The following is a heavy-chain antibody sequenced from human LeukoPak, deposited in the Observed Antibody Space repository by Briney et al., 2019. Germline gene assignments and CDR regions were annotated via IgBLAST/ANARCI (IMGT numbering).Heavy chain of an antibody. V-gene: IGHV4-4*07. D-gene: IGHD3-22*01. Sequence: SETLSLTCTVSGDSINSYHWSWIRQPAGKGLEWIGRIHMSESTNYNPSLRSRVAISMDNSKNQFSLKLKSVTAADTAVYYCARDDSSRDDSGGYHYWGQGTLVTISS. J-gene: IGHJ4*02. CDR2: IHMSEST. CDR3: ARDDSSRDDSGGYHY. CDR1: GDSINSYH.